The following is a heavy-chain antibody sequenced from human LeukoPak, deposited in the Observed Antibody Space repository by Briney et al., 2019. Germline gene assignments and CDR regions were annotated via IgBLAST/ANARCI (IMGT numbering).Heavy chain of an antibody. CDR2: IYHSGST. Sequence: SETLSLTCAVSGGSISSSNWWSWVRQPPGKGLEWIGEIYHSGSTNYNPSLKSRVTISVDKSKNQFSLKLSSVTAADTAVYYCARASMSYYYYYGMDVWGQGTTVTVSS. CDR1: GGSISSSNW. J-gene: IGHJ6*02. V-gene: IGHV4-4*02. CDR3: ARASMSYYYYYGMDV.